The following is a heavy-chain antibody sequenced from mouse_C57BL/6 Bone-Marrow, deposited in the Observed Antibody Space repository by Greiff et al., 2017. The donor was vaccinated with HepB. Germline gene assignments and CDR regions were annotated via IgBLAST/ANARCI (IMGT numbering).Heavy chain of an antibody. CDR2: IYPGSGST. J-gene: IGHJ1*03. Sequence: VQLQQPGAELVKPGASVKMSCKASGYTFTSYWITWVKQRPGQGLEWIGDIYPGSGSTNYDEKFKSKATLTVDTSSSTAYMQLSSLTSEDSAVYYCARGGDYPYWYFDVWGTGTTVTVSS. CDR3: ARGGDYPYWYFDV. D-gene: IGHD5-5*01. CDR1: GYTFTSYW. V-gene: IGHV1-55*01.